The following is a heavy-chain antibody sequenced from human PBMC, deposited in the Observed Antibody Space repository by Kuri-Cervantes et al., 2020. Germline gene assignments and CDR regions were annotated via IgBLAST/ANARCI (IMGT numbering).Heavy chain of an antibody. CDR2: ISSSGSTI. CDR1: GFTFSDYY. Sequence: GGSLRLSCAASGFTFSDYYMSWIRQAPGKGLEWVSYISSSGSTIYYADSVKGRFTISRDNAKNSLYLQMNSLRAEDTAVYYCARGVTGSMVRGVITQNDAFDIWGQGTMVTVSS. J-gene: IGHJ3*02. D-gene: IGHD3-10*01. CDR3: ARGVTGSMVRGVITQNDAFDI. V-gene: IGHV3-11*01.